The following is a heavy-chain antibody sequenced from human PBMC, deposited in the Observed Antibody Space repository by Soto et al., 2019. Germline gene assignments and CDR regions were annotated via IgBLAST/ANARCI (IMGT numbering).Heavy chain of an antibody. D-gene: IGHD1-1*01. CDR3: ARGTTGTTGYYYYYMDV. Sequence: SETLSLTCAVYGGSFSGYYWSWIRQPPGKGLEWIGEINHSGSTNYNPSLKSRVTISVDTSKNQFSLKLSSVTAADTAVYYCARGTTGTTGYYYYYMDVWGKGTTVTVSS. CDR1: GGSFSGYY. V-gene: IGHV4-34*01. J-gene: IGHJ6*03. CDR2: INHSGST.